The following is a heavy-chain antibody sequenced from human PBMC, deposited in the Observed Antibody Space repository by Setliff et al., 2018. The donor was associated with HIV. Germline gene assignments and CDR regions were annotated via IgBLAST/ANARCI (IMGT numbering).Heavy chain of an antibody. V-gene: IGHV3-33*06. D-gene: IGHD4-17*01. CDR3: AKGGDDYYYYFMDV. J-gene: IGHJ6*03. CDR1: GFTFRNYG. Sequence: GSLRLSCATSGFTFRNYGMFWVRQAPGKGLEWVAVIWFDGSNKYYADSVKGRFTVSRDNSKNTLFLQMNSLRAEDTAIYYCAKGGDDYYYYFMDVWGKGTTVTVSS. CDR2: IWFDGSNK.